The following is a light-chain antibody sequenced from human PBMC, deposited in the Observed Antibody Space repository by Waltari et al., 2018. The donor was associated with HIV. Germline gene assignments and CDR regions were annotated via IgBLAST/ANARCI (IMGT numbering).Light chain of an antibody. CDR2: DAS. Sequence: DIVLTQSPATPSLSPGERATLSCRASQSVSIYLAWYQQKPGQPPRLLIYDASNRATAIPARFSGSGSGTDFTLTISSLEPEDFAVYYCQQRSRWPPAYTFGQGTKLEIK. J-gene: IGKJ2*01. CDR1: QSVSIY. V-gene: IGKV3-11*01. CDR3: QQRSRWPPAYT.